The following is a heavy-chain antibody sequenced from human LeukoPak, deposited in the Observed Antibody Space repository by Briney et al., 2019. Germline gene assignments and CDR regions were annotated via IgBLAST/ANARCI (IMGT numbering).Heavy chain of an antibody. D-gene: IGHD6-13*01. CDR3: ARGAEGVAATDSNFDY. CDR1: GFTLSNYW. Sequence: GGSLRLSCAASGFTLSNYWMTWVRQAPGKGLEWVANIKQDGSEKYYVDSLKGRFTISRDNAKNSLYLQMNSLRAEDTAVFYCARGAEGVAATDSNFDYWGQGTLVTVSS. J-gene: IGHJ4*02. V-gene: IGHV3-7*01. CDR2: IKQDGSEK.